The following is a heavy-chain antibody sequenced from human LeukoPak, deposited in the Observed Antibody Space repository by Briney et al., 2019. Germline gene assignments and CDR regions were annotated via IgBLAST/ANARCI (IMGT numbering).Heavy chain of an antibody. J-gene: IGHJ5*01. Sequence: GGSLRLSCATSGFTFSTYALSWVRQAPGKGLEWVSSISGSGGSTYYTDSVKGRFIISRRNSKNMLYLQMNSLGAEDTALYSCAKDTSSEYSSLSWFDSWGQGTLVTVSS. CDR2: ISGSGGST. D-gene: IGHD3-22*01. CDR3: AKDTSSEYSSLSWFDS. V-gene: IGHV3-23*01. CDR1: GFTFSTYA.